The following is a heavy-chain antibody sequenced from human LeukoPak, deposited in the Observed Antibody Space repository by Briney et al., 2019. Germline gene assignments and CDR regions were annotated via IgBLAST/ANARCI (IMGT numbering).Heavy chain of an antibody. J-gene: IGHJ6*03. D-gene: IGHD2-2*01. Sequence: PGGSLRLPCAASGFTFSNYAMSWVRQAPGKGLEWVSGISGSGGYTYYADSVKGRFTISRDNSNNTPYLQMNSLRAEDTAVYYCAKDLYCSSTSCYMDVWGKGTTVTVSS. V-gene: IGHV3-23*01. CDR3: AKDLYCSSTSCYMDV. CDR1: GFTFSNYA. CDR2: ISGSGGYT.